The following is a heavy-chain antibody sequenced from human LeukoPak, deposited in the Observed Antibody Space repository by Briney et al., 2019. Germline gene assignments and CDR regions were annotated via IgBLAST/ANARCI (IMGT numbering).Heavy chain of an antibody. V-gene: IGHV3-15*01. CDR3: ARILDSAWGELGY. CDR2: IKSKADGGTT. J-gene: IGHJ4*02. CDR1: GFTFSNAW. D-gene: IGHD6-19*01. Sequence: GGSLRLSCAASGFTFSNAWMNWVRQAPGKGLEWVGRIKSKADGGTTDYGAPVKGRFTISRDNSKNTLYLQMNSLRAEDTAVYYCARILDSAWGELGYWGQGTLVTVSS.